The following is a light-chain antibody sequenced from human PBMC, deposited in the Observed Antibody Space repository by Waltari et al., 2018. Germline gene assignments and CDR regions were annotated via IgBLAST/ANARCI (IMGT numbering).Light chain of an antibody. V-gene: IGKV1-9*01. CDR3: QQVNSYPLT. CDR2: AAS. Sequence: DIQLTQSPSFLSASLGDRVTITCPASQSINTYLAWFQQKPGKAPNLLIYAASTLPSGIPSRFRGRGSGTEFALTIRSLQPEDFATYYCQQVNSYPLTFGGGTTVEIK. J-gene: IGKJ4*01. CDR1: QSINTY.